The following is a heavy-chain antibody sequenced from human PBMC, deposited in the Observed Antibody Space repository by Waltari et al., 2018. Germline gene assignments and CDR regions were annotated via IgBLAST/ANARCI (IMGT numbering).Heavy chain of an antibody. CDR2: TAYDGSSK. J-gene: IGHJ4*02. D-gene: IGHD2-2*01. CDR3: AKGRVVPAAPDY. CDR1: GFTFSSNG. V-gene: IGHV3-30*18. Sequence: QVQLVESGGGVVQPGRSLRLSCAASGFTFSSNGMHWVRQAPGKGREWVAVTAYDGSSKYYGDSVKGRFTISRDNPKNTLYLQMNSLRAEDTAVYYCAKGRVVPAAPDYWGQGTLVTVSS.